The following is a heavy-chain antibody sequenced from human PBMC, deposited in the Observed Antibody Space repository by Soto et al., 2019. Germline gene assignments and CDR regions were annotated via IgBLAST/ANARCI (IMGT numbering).Heavy chain of an antibody. Sequence: GASVKVSCKASGYTFTIYHLHWVRQAPGQGLEWMGWINPDSGDTKYAQKFQGGVTMTRDTSTSTVYMEVSRLRSDDTAVYYCARGIAPYYFDYWGQGTLVTVSS. CDR3: ARGIAPYYFDY. V-gene: IGHV1-2*02. D-gene: IGHD6-13*01. CDR1: GYTFTIYH. CDR2: INPDSGDT. J-gene: IGHJ4*02.